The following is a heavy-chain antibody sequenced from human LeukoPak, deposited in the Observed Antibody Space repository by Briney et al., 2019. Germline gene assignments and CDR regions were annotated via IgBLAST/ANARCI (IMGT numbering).Heavy chain of an antibody. CDR1: GGSFSGYY. D-gene: IGHD3-10*01. CDR3: ARARGHYYYYYMDV. Sequence: SETLSLTCAVYGGSFSGYYWSWIRQPPGKGLEWIGEINHSGSTNYNPSLKSRVTISVDTSKNQFSLKLSSVTAADTAVYYCARARGHYYYYYMDVWGKGTTVTVSS. CDR2: INHSGST. V-gene: IGHV4-34*01. J-gene: IGHJ6*03.